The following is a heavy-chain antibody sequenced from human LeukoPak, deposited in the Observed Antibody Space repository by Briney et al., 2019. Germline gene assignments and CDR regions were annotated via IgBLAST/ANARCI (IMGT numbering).Heavy chain of an antibody. CDR2: ISAYNGNT. CDR3: ARDQESIAAAGTEFDP. CDR1: GYTFTSYG. Sequence: ASVKVSCKASGYTFTSYGISWMRQAPGQGLEWMGWISAYNGNTNYAQKLQGRVTMTTDTSTSTAYMELRSLRSDDTAVYYCARDQESIAAAGTEFDPWGQGTLVTVSS. V-gene: IGHV1-18*01. J-gene: IGHJ5*02. D-gene: IGHD6-13*01.